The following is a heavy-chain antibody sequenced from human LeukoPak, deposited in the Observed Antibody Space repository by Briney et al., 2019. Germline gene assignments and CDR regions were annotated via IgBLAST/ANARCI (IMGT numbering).Heavy chain of an antibody. Sequence: GASVKVSCKASGYTFTSYAISWVRQAPGQGLEWMGGIIPIFGTANYAQKFQGRVTITADESTSTAYMELSSLRSEDTAVYYCARAKTERERIGRRGMDVWGQGTTVTVSS. CDR1: GYTFTSYA. J-gene: IGHJ6*02. CDR3: ARAKTERERIGRRGMDV. V-gene: IGHV1-69*13. D-gene: IGHD2-15*01. CDR2: IIPIFGTA.